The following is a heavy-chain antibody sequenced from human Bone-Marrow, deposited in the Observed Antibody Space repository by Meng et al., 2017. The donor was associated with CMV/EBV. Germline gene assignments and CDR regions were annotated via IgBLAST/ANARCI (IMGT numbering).Heavy chain of an antibody. Sequence: SETLSLTCAVYGGSFSGYYWSWIRQPPGKGLEWIGEINHSGSTNYNPSLKSRVTISVDTSKNQFSLELSSVTAADTAVYYCARDNAIFGVVIPLHYYYGMDVWGQGTTVTVSS. CDR1: GGSFSGYY. CDR3: ARDNAIFGVVIPLHYYYGMDV. D-gene: IGHD3-3*01. J-gene: IGHJ6*02. V-gene: IGHV4-34*01. CDR2: INHSGST.